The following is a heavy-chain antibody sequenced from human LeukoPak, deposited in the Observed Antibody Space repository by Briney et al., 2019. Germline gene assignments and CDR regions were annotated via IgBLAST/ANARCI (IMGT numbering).Heavy chain of an antibody. CDR3: ARQASSGSYSWFDP. D-gene: IGHD1-26*01. CDR2: IYTSGST. Sequence: SETLSLTCTVSGGSISNYYWSWLRQPPGEGLDWLGYIYTSGSTNYNPALKSRVTISVDTSKNHFSLKLRSVTAADTAVYYCARQASSGSYSWFDPWGQETLVTVSS. CDR1: GGSISNYY. J-gene: IGHJ5*02. V-gene: IGHV4-4*09.